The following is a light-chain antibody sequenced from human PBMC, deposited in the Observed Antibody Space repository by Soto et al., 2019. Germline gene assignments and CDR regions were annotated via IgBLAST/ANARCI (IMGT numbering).Light chain of an antibody. CDR3: QSYDSSLSAVV. CDR1: SSNIGADYD. J-gene: IGLJ3*02. Sequence: QTVVTQPPSVSGAPGQRVTISCTGSSSNIGADYDVHWYQQLPGTAPKLLIYGNSNRPSGVPDRFSGSKSGTSASLAITGLQDEDEADYYCQSYDSSLSAVVFGGGTKLTVL. CDR2: GNS. V-gene: IGLV1-40*01.